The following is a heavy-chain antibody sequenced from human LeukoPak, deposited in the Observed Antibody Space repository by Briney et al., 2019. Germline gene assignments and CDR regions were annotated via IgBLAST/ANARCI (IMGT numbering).Heavy chain of an antibody. J-gene: IGHJ6*03. D-gene: IGHD4-11*01. V-gene: IGHV4-34*01. Sequence: SRVTISVDTSKNQFSLKLSSVTAADTAVYYCARGSTVTTSYYYYYYMDVWGKGTTVTVSS. CDR3: ARGSTVTTSYYYYYYMDV.